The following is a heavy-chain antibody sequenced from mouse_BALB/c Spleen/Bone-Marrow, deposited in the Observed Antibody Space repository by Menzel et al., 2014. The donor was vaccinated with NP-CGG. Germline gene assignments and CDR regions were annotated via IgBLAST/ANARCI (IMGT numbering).Heavy chain of an antibody. CDR2: SDPATGNT. V-gene: IGHV14-3*02. D-gene: IGHD1-1*01. Sequence: VQLQQSGAVLVKPGASVKLSWTVSGFYIKDTYMHWGKQMPEHGLEVIVRSDPATGNTKYDSKFQVKASVTAAKSSNTAYLQLSSLTSEGTAVYYCAQWPHYYGSGYEGYWGQGTTLTVSS. CDR1: GFYIKDTY. CDR3: AQWPHYYGSGYEGY. J-gene: IGHJ2*01.